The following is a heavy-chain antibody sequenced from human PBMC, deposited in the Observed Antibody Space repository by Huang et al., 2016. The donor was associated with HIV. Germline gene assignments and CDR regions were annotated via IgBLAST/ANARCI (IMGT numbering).Heavy chain of an antibody. CDR3: AKDGADEEWDIDY. J-gene: IGHJ4*02. CDR2: ISYDGSNK. V-gene: IGHV3-30*18. Sequence: VQLVESGGGVVQPGRSLRLACAASGFSFSTYGLHWVRQAPGKGLEWVEVISYDGSNKYYAHSVKGRFTISRDTSENKVYLQMNSLRHEDMAVYYCAKDGADEEWDIDYWGQGTLVTVSS. CDR1: GFSFSTYG. D-gene: IGHD1-26*01.